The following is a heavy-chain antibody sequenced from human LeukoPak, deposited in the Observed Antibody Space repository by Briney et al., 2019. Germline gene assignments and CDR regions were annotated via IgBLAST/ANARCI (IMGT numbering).Heavy chain of an antibody. CDR3: ARALSDDFWSAYQDY. CDR2: ISAYNGNT. CDR1: GYIFSSYG. Sequence: GASVQVSCQASGYIFSSYGISWVRPAPGQGLEWMGWISAYNGNTNYAQKLQGRVTMTTDTSTSTAYMELRSLRSDARAVYYCARALSDDFWSAYQDYWGQGTLGTVSS. V-gene: IGHV1-18*01. J-gene: IGHJ4*02. D-gene: IGHD3-3*01.